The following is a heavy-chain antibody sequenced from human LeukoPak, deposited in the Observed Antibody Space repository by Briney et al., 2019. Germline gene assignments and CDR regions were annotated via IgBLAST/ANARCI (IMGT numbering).Heavy chain of an antibody. D-gene: IGHD5-12*01. V-gene: IGHV3-48*03. CDR3: AREGRSGYDLTGYYGMDV. CDR1: GFTFSTYE. J-gene: IGHJ6*04. CDR2: IGSSDTM. Sequence: GGSLRLSCAAPGFTFSTYEMNWVRQAPGKGLEWVSYIGSSDTMYYADSVKGRFTISRDNAKNSLYLQMNSLRAEDTAIYYCAREGRSGYDLTGYYGMDVWGKGTTVTVSS.